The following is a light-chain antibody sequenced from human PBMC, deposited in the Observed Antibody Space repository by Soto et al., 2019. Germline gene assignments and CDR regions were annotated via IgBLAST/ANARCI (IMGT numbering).Light chain of an antibody. V-gene: IGKV1-33*01. CDR3: QQYDSLPPT. CDR2: DAF. J-gene: IGKJ4*01. CDR1: QDINNY. Sequence: DIQMTQSPSSLSASVGDRATITCQASQDINNYLNWYQQKPGNAPKLLIFDAFKLDTGVPSRFSGGGSGTDFTFTITSLQPEDIATYFCQQYDSLPPTFGGGTRVEI.